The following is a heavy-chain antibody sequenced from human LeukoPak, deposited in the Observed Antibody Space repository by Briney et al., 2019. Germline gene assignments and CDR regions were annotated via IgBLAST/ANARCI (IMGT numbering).Heavy chain of an antibody. D-gene: IGHD2-2*01. Sequence: SETLSLTCTVSGGSISSGGYYWSWIRQHPGKGLEWIGYIYYSGSTYYNPSLKSRVTISVDTSKNQFSLKLSSVTAADTAVYYCASSPYCSSTSCYVFDYWGQGTLVTVSS. CDR3: ASSPYCSSTSCYVFDY. CDR2: IYYSGST. J-gene: IGHJ4*02. V-gene: IGHV4-31*03. CDR1: GGSISSGGYY.